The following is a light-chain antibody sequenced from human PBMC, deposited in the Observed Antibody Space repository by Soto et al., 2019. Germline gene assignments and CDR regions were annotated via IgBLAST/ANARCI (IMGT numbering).Light chain of an antibody. CDR3: CSYATSSTDV. Sequence: QSALTQPASVSGSPGQSIAISCTGTSSDVGGYNYVSWYQQHPGKAPKLMIYEVSNRPSGVSNRFSGSKSGNTASLTISGLQAEDEADYYCCSYATSSTDVFGAGTKLTVL. V-gene: IGLV2-14*01. J-gene: IGLJ2*01. CDR1: SSDVGGYNY. CDR2: EVS.